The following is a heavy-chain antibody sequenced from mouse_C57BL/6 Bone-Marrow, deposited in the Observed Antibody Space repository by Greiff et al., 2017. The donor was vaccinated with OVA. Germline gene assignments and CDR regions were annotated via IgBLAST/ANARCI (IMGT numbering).Heavy chain of an antibody. D-gene: IGHD2-5*01. CDR2: IDPETGGT. Sequence: VQLVESGAELVRPGASVTLSCKASGYTFTDYEMHWVKQTPVHGLEWIGAIDPETGGTAYNQKFKGKAILTADKSSSTAYMELRSLTSEDSAVYYCTGGYSNYYAMDYGGRGTSVTVSS. V-gene: IGHV1-15*01. J-gene: IGHJ4*01. CDR3: TGGYSNYYAMDY. CDR1: GYTFTDYE.